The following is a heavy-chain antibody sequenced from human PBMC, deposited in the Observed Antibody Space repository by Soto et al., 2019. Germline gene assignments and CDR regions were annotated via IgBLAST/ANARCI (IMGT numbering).Heavy chain of an antibody. CDR1: GFTFGSYA. CDR3: AKFISGDSGYFDY. J-gene: IGHJ4*02. V-gene: IGHV3-23*01. D-gene: IGHD1-20*01. Sequence: CGSLRLSCAASGFTFGSYAMSWVRQAPGKGLEWVSSIRDSGVRTHYADSVKGRFTISRDNSKNTMYLQMNSLRAEDTAVYYCAKFISGDSGYFDYWGQGTLVTVSS. CDR2: IRDSGVRT.